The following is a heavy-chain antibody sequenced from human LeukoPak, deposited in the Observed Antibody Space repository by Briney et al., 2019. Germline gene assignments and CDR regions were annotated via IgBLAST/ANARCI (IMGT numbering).Heavy chain of an antibody. CDR3: AKDTLDIVVVVAAHYYYYYMDV. CDR2: ISGSGGST. CDR1: GFTFSSYG. V-gene: IGHV3-23*01. J-gene: IGHJ6*03. D-gene: IGHD2-15*01. Sequence: GSLRLSCAASGFTFSSYGMSWVRQAPGKGLEWVSAISGSGGSTYYADSVKGRFTISRDNSKNTLYLQMNSLRAEDTAVYYCAKDTLDIVVVVAAHYYYYYMDVWGKGTTVTVSS.